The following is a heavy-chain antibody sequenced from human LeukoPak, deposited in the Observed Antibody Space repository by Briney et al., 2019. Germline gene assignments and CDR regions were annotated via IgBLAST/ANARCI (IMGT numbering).Heavy chain of an antibody. V-gene: IGHV3-66*01. J-gene: IGHJ3*02. Sequence: GGSLRLSCAASGFTVSGNYMSWVRQAPGKGLEWVSVIYSGGDTHYADSVKDRFSLSRDNSKNTVYLQMNSLRAEDTAVYYCARDMGYYGSGSYYNAFDIWGQGTMVTVSS. CDR1: GFTVSGNY. CDR3: ARDMGYYGSGSYYNAFDI. D-gene: IGHD3-10*01. CDR2: IYSGGDT.